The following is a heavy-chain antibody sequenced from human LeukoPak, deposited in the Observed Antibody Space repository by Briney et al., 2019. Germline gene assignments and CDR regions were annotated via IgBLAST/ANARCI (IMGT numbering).Heavy chain of an antibody. J-gene: IGHJ4*02. CDR3: ARDRVTPYYYGSGTLGKDY. CDR1: GFTFSNYG. CDR2: ISGSGDTT. V-gene: IGHV3-23*01. Sequence: GGTLRLSCAASGFTFSNYGMNWVRQAPGKGLEWVSGISGSGDTTYYADSVKGRFTISRDNAKNSLYLQMNSLRAEDTAVYYCARDRVTPYYYGSGTLGKDYWGQGTLVTVSS. D-gene: IGHD3-10*01.